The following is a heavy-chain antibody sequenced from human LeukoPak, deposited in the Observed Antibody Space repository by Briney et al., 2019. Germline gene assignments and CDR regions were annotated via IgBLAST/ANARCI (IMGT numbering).Heavy chain of an antibody. J-gene: IGHJ6*02. CDR2: INHSGST. CDR1: GGSFSGYY. V-gene: IGHV4-34*01. Sequence: SETLSLTCAVYGGSFSGYYWSWIRQPPGKGLEWIGEINHSGSTNYNPSLKSRVTISVDTSKNQFSLKLSSVTAADTAVYYCARDQYDSSGYYYLGHPYHYYYYGMDVWGQGTTVTVSS. CDR3: ARDQYDSSGYYYLGHPYHYYYYGMDV. D-gene: IGHD3-22*01.